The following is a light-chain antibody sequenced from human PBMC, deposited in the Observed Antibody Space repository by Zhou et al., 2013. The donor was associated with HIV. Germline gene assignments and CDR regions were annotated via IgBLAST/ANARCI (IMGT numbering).Light chain of an antibody. CDR1: QNIDSW. V-gene: IGKV1-5*03. CDR3: HQYNTYSWT. Sequence: DIQMTQSPSSLSASVGDRVSITCRASQNIDSWLAWYQQKPGKPPKLLIYLASSLHPGVPXRFSGSGSGTEFTLTISSLQPDDFATYYCHQYNTYSWTFGQGTKVEIK. CDR2: LAS. J-gene: IGKJ1*01.